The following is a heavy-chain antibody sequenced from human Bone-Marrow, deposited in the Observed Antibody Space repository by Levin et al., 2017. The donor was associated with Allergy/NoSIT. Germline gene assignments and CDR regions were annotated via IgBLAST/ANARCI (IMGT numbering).Heavy chain of an antibody. CDR1: GFTFSTYS. CDR2: ISSSSKYI. V-gene: IGHV3-21*01. D-gene: IGHD2-15*01. Sequence: GESLKISCAASGFTFSTYSMDWVRRAPGKGLEWVSSISSSSKYIYYADSVKGRFTISRDNAKNSLYLQMNSLRAEDTAVYYCARGRYCSDGSCYSPYGMDVWGPGTTVTVSS. J-gene: IGHJ6*02. CDR3: ARGRYCSDGSCYSPYGMDV.